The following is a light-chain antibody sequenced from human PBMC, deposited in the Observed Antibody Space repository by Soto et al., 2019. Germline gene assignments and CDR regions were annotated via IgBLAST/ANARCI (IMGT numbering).Light chain of an antibody. V-gene: IGLV7-43*01. CDR3: LLYFGDAQV. CDR2: STN. CDR1: TGAVTSGSY. Sequence: QTVVTQEPSLPVSPGGTVTLTCASSTGAVTSGSYPNWLQQKPGQAPRALIYSTNYKHSWTPARFSGSLLGGKAALTLSGVQPEDEAVYYCLLYFGDAQVFGGGTKLTVL. J-gene: IGLJ2*01.